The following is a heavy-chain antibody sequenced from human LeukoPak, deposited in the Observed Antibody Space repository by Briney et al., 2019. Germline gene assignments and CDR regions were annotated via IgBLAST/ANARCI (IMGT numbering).Heavy chain of an antibody. CDR3: AKEVQLWYYFDY. J-gene: IGHJ4*02. CDR2: ISGSGGST. V-gene: IGHV3-23*01. Sequence: PGGSLRLSCETSGFTFSSYWMSWVRQAPGKGLEWVSAISGSGGSTYYADSVKGRFTISRDNSKNTLYLQMNSLRAEDTAVYYCAKEVQLWYYFDYWGQGTLVTVSS. CDR1: GFTFSSYW. D-gene: IGHD5-18*01.